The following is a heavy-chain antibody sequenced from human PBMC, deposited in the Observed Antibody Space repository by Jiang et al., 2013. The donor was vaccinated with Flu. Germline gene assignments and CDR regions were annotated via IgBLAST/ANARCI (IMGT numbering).Heavy chain of an antibody. CDR1: GFTFSSYA. Sequence: LVQPGGSLRLSCAASGFTFSSYAMSWVRQAPGKGLEWVSAISGSGGSTYYADSVKGRFTISRDNSKNTLYLQMNSLRAEDTAVYYCAKSIAAAGAALNWFDPWGQGTLVTVSS. CDR2: ISGSGGST. CDR3: AKSIAAAGAALNWFDP. D-gene: IGHD6-13*01. V-gene: IGHV3-23*01. J-gene: IGHJ5*02.